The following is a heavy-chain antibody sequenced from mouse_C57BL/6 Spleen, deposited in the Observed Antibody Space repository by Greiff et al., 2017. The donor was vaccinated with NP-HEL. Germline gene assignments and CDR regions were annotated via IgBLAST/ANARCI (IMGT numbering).Heavy chain of an antibody. Sequence: VQLQQPGAELVRPGTSVQLSCQASGYTFTSYWMHWVKQRPGQGLEWIGVIDPSDSSTNYNPKFKGKATLTVDTSSSTAYMQLSSLTSEDSAVYYCARLTGLGDYWGQGTTLTVSS. CDR2: IDPSDSST. CDR3: ARLTGLGDY. V-gene: IGHV1-59*01. J-gene: IGHJ2*01. CDR1: GYTFTSYW. D-gene: IGHD4-1*01.